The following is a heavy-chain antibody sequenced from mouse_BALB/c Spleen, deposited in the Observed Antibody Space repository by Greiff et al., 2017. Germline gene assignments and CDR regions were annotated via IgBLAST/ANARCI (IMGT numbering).Heavy chain of an antibody. Sequence: EVQLQQSGAELVKPGASVKLSCTASGFNIKDTYMHWVKQRPEQGLEWIGRIDPANGNTKYDPKFQGKATITADTSSNTAYLQLSSLTSEDTAVYYCARGYSRYDPWFAYWGQGTLVTVSA. J-gene: IGHJ3*01. D-gene: IGHD2-14*01. V-gene: IGHV14-3*02. CDR3: ARGYSRYDPWFAY. CDR1: GFNIKDTY. CDR2: IDPANGNT.